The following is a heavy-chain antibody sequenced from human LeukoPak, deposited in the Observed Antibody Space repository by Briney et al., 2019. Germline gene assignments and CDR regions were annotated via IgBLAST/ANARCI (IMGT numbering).Heavy chain of an antibody. CDR3: ARDQEPLYYYDSSGYYDY. CDR2: IIPILGIA. Sequence: ASVKVSCKASGGTFSSYAISWVRQAPGQGLEWMGRIIPILGIANYAQKFQGRVTITADKSTSTAYMELSSLRSEDTAVYYCARDQEPLYYYDSSGYYDYWGQGTLVTVSS. J-gene: IGHJ4*02. V-gene: IGHV1-69*04. D-gene: IGHD3-22*01. CDR1: GGTFSSYA.